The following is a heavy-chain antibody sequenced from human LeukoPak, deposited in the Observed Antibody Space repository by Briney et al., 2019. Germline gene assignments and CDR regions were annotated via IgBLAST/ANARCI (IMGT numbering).Heavy chain of an antibody. V-gene: IGHV3-48*01. CDR3: AKEAGMATVLFGY. J-gene: IGHJ4*02. CDR2: ISSNIDTT. D-gene: IGHD5-24*01. CDR1: GFTFSSYS. Sequence: GGSLRLSCAASGFTFSSYSMNWVRQAPGKGLEWLSYISSNIDTTYYADSVKGRFTISRDNSKNTLYLQMNSLRAEDTAVYYCAKEAGMATVLFGYWGQGTLVTVSS.